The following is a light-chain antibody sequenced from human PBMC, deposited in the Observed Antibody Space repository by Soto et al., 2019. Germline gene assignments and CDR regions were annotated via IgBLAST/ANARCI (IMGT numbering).Light chain of an antibody. CDR2: WAS. J-gene: IGKJ2*01. CDR3: QQYYSTPYT. Sequence: DIVMTQSPDSLAVSLGERATINCKSSQSVLYSSNNKNYLAWYQQKPGQPPKLLIYWASTRESGVPDRFSGSGSGTDFTLTISSXQAEDVAVYYCQQYYSTPYTFGRGTKVDIK. V-gene: IGKV4-1*01. CDR1: QSVLYSSNNKNY.